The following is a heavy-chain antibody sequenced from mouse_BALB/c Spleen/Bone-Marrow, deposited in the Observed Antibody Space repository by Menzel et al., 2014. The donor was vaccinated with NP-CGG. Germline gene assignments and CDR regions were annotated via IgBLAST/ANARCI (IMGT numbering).Heavy chain of an antibody. Sequence: QLQQSGAELVKSGAPVKPSCKASGYTFTIYWMHWVKQMPGQGLEWTGEINPINGRTNYNEKFKIKATLTVDKSSSTAYMQLSSLTSEDSAVCYCASNRGDYWGQGTLVTISA. CDR1: GYTFTIYW. CDR3: ASNRGDY. V-gene: IGHV1S81*02. CDR2: INPINGRT. J-gene: IGHJ3*01.